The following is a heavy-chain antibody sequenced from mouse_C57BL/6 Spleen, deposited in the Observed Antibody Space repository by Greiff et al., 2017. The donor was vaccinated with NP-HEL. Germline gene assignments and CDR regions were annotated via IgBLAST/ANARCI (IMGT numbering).Heavy chain of an antibody. CDR1: GYTFTDYE. D-gene: IGHD2-4*01. V-gene: IGHV1-15*01. Sequence: QVQLQQSGAELVRPGASVTLSCKASGYTFTDYEMHWVKQTPVHGLEWIGAIDPETGGTAYNQKFKGKAILTADKSSSTAYMELRSLTSEDSAVYYCTRPYYDYFFAYWGQGTLVTVSA. J-gene: IGHJ3*01. CDR2: IDPETGGT. CDR3: TRPYYDYFFAY.